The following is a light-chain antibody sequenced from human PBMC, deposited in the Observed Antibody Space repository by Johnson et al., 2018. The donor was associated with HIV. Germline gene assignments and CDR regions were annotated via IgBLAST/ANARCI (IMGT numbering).Light chain of an antibody. CDR1: SSNIGNNY. Sequence: SVLTQPPSVSAAPGQKVTISCSGSSSNIGNNYVSWYQQLPGTAPKLLIYDNNKRPSGIRDRFSGSKSGTSATLGITGLQTGDEADYYCGTWDSSLSAGQGVFGTGTKVTVL. CDR2: DNN. V-gene: IGLV1-51*01. J-gene: IGLJ1*01. CDR3: GTWDSSLSAGQGV.